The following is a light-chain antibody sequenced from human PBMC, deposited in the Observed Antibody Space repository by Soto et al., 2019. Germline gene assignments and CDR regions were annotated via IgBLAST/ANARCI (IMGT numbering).Light chain of an antibody. Sequence: QSALTQPPSASGSFGQSVTISCTGTSSDVGGYNYVSWYQQHPGKAPKLTIYEVSERPSGVPDRFSGSKSGNTASLTVSGLQADDEADYYCSSYSGTNYHYVFGTGTKVTVL. V-gene: IGLV2-8*01. CDR1: SSDVGGYNY. CDR2: EVS. CDR3: SSYSGTNYHYV. J-gene: IGLJ1*01.